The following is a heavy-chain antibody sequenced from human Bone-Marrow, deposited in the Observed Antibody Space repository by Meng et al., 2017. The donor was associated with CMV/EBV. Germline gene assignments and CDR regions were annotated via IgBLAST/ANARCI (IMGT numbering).Heavy chain of an antibody. CDR1: GGSISSYY. Sequence: SETLSLTCTVSGGSISSYYWSWIRQPPGKGLEWIGYTFYSGSTKYNPSLTSRVTISVDTSKNQFSLKLSSVTAADTAVYYCATISYTPQGGFDPWGQGTLVTVSS. J-gene: IGHJ5*02. V-gene: IGHV4-59*01. CDR3: ATISYTPQGGFDP. CDR2: TFYSGST. D-gene: IGHD2-2*02.